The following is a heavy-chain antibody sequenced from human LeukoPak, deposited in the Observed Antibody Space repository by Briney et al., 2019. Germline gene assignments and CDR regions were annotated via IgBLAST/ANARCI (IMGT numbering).Heavy chain of an antibody. CDR3: ARDLSGPSVY. J-gene: IGHJ4*02. Sequence: GWSLRLSCAASGFTFSDYWMSWVRQAPGKGLEWVINIRPDGGEKYFVDSVKGRFTISRDNAKNSLYLQMNSLRAEDTAVYYCARDLSGPSVYWGQGTLVTVSS. V-gene: IGHV3-7*01. CDR2: IRPDGGEK. D-gene: IGHD2-15*01. CDR1: GFTFSDYW.